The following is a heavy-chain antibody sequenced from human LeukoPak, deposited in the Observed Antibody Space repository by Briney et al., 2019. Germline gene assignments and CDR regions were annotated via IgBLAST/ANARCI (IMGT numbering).Heavy chain of an antibody. V-gene: IGHV3-66*04. Sequence: GGSLRLSCTASGXNVSGNYMSWVRQAPGKGLEWVSVIYSGVSSYYADPVKGRFTISRDNSKNTLYLQMNTLRAEDTAVYYCARHYYDILTGYGHWGQGTLVTVSS. CDR2: IYSGVSS. CDR1: GXNVSGNY. CDR3: ARHYYDILTGYGH. J-gene: IGHJ4*02. D-gene: IGHD3-9*01.